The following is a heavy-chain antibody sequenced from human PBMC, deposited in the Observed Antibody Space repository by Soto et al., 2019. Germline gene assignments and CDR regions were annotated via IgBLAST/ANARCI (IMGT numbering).Heavy chain of an antibody. CDR2: IYDSGST. J-gene: IGHJ6*02. V-gene: IGHV4-59*08. CDR3: ARERYCISTSCHRDYYYGMDV. CDR1: GDSVSSYY. Sequence: SETLSLTCTVSGDSVSSYYWTWIRQPPGKALAWIGYIYDSGSTYYNPSLNSRVTISIDTSKNQFSLKLSSVTAADTAIYFCARERYCISTSCHRDYYYGMDVWGQGTTVTVS. D-gene: IGHD2-2*01.